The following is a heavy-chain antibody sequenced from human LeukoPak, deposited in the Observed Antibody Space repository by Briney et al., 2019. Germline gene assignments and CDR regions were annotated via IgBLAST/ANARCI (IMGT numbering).Heavy chain of an antibody. D-gene: IGHD2-21*02. CDR2: VKSKADGETT. V-gene: IGHV3-15*01. CDR3: TADWPGDSYPIDY. J-gene: IGHJ4*02. CDR1: GFAFTSAW. Sequence: GGSLRLSCAASGFAFTSAWMSWVRQAPGKGLEWVGRVKSKADGETTDYAAPVKDRFIISRDDSKNMQYLQMNSLKTEDTAIYFCTADWPGDSYPIDYWGQGILVTVFS.